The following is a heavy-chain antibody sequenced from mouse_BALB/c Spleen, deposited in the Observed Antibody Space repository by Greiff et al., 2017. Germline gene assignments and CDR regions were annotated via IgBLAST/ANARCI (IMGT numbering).Heavy chain of an antibody. Sequence: DVKLQESGPGLVKPSQSLSLTCSVTGYSITSCYYWNWIRQFPGNKLEWMGYISYDGSNNYNPSLKNRISITRDTSKNQFFLKLNSVTTEDTATYYCARDHGYSAWFAYWGQGTLVTVSA. CDR2: ISYDGSN. J-gene: IGHJ3*01. CDR3: ARDHGYSAWFAY. CDR1: GYSITSCYY. V-gene: IGHV3-6*02. D-gene: IGHD2-3*01.